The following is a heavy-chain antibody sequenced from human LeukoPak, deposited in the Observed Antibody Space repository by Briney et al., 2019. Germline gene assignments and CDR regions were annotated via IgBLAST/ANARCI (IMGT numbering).Heavy chain of an antibody. CDR3: ARGLGLRLRTSRLTS. V-gene: IGHV1-18*01. Sequence: GASVKVSCKTSGYTFTNYGIGWVRQAPGQGLEWMGWISAYSGDTHYVQKFHDRVTMTIDTSTNTAYMQLTTLTSDDTAVYYCARGLGLRLRTSRLTSWGKGTLVTVSS. D-gene: IGHD2-21*02. J-gene: IGHJ4*02. CDR1: GYTFTNYG. CDR2: ISAYSGDT.